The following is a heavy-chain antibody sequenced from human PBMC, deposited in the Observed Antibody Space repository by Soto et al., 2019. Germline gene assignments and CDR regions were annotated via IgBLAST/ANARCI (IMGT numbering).Heavy chain of an antibody. D-gene: IGHD3-3*01. CDR1: GGSFSGYY. J-gene: IGHJ3*02. Sequence: SETLSLTCAVYGGSFSGYYWSWIRQPPGKGLEWIGEINHSGSTNYNPSLKSRVTISVDTSKNQFSLKLSSVTAADTAVYYCARGPLLRFLEWLVLSAAFDIWGQGTMVTVSS. CDR2: INHSGST. CDR3: ARGPLLRFLEWLVLSAAFDI. V-gene: IGHV4-34*01.